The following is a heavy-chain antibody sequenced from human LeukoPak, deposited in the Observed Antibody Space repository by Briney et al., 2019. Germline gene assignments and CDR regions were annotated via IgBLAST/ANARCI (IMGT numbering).Heavy chain of an antibody. CDR2: IYSSGST. CDR3: ARHEVGATNY. V-gene: IGHV4-59*08. D-gene: IGHD1-26*01. Sequence: PSETLSLTCTVSGGSISSYYWSWIRQPPGKRLEWIGYIYSSGSTNYNPSLKSRVTISVDTSKNQFSLKLSSVTAADTAVYYCARHEVGATNYWGQGTLVTVSS. CDR1: GGSISSYY. J-gene: IGHJ4*02.